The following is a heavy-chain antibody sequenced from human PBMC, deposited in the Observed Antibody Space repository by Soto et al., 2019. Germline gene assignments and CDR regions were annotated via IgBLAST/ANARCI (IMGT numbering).Heavy chain of an antibody. CDR3: ARGRYGDY. D-gene: IGHD1-1*01. CDR2: ISAHNGNT. V-gene: IGHV1-18*01. CDR1: GYAFTTYG. Sequence: QVHLVQSGAEVKKPGASVKVSCQASGYAFTTYGITWVRQAPGQGLEWMGWISAHNGNTNYAQKLQGRVTVTRDTSTSTAYMELRSLRSDDTAVHYCARGRYGDYWGQGAPVTVSS. J-gene: IGHJ4*02.